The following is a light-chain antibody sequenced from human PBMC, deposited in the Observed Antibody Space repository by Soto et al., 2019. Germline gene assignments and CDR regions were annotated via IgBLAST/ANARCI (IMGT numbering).Light chain of an antibody. CDR3: QQYGSSPS. V-gene: IGKV3D-20*01. CDR1: QSVSRSY. J-gene: IGKJ4*01. Sequence: EIVLAQSPATLSLSPGDRATLSCGASQSVSRSYLAWYQQKPGLAPRLIIYDASTRATGIPDRLSGSGSGTDFTLTISRLEPEDFAVYYCQQYGSSPSFGGGTKVDIK. CDR2: DAS.